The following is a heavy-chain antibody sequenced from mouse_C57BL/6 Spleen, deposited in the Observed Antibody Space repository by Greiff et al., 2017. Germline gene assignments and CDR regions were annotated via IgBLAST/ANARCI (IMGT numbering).Heavy chain of an antibody. D-gene: IGHD3-1*01. CDR1: GYAFTNYL. Sequence: VQLQQSGAELVRPGTSVKVSCKASGYAFTNYLIEWVKQRPGQGLEGIGVINPGSGGTNYNEKFKGKATLTAVNSSSTAYLQLSSLTSEVSAFYFCAREGTGDFDVWVTGTTVTVSS. CDR2: INPGSGGT. V-gene: IGHV1-54*01. CDR3: AREGTGDFDV. J-gene: IGHJ1*03.